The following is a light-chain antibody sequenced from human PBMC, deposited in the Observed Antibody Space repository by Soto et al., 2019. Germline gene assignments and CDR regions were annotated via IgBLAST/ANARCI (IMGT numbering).Light chain of an antibody. CDR2: GAS. CDR3: QHYNNWPLT. V-gene: IGKV3-20*01. CDR1: QSVSNNY. J-gene: IGKJ1*01. Sequence: EIVLTQSPGTLSLSPGERATLSCRASQSVSNNYLAWYQQKPGQAPRLLIYGASSRPTGIPDRFSGSGSGSDFSLTICRLEPEDFAVYYCQHYNNWPLTSGQGTKVDIK.